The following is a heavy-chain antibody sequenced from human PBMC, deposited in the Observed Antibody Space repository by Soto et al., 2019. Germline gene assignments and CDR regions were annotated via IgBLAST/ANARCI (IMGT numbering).Heavy chain of an antibody. D-gene: IGHD3-3*01. CDR1: GGTSIGHG. Sequence: PGGSMRVCWAASGGTSIGHGRCWISKEKGKGQAGVANIKQARSEKYYVDSVTARFTISRDNAKNSLYLQMNSLRAEDTAVYYFARDSILRVVMAALDIWRQGTMVPVSS. CDR3: ARDSILRVVMAALDI. J-gene: IGHJ3*02. V-gene: IGHV3-7*01. CDR2: IKQARSEK.